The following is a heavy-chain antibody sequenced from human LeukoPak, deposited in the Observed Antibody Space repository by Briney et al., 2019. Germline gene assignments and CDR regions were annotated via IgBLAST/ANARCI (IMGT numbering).Heavy chain of an antibody. CDR2: INPIGGST. D-gene: IGHD6-13*01. Sequence: ASVKVSCKPSGYTFTTYFMHWVRQAPGQGLEWVAIINPIGGSTNYAQKFQGRVTVTRDLSTSTVYMELSNLGSEDTAVFYCARLTRNAGPFDYWGQGTLVTVSS. CDR3: ARLTRNAGPFDY. V-gene: IGHV1-46*01. CDR1: GYTFTTYF. J-gene: IGHJ4*02.